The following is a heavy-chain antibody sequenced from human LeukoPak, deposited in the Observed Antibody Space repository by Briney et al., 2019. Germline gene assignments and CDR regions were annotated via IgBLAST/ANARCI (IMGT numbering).Heavy chain of an antibody. D-gene: IGHD3-22*01. CDR1: GFTFSSYW. CDR2: INSDGSST. CDR3: ARGYYDSSGYYPFVY. J-gene: IGHJ4*02. V-gene: IGHV3-74*01. Sequence: GGSLRLSCAASGFTFSSYWMHWVRQAPGKGLVWVSRINSDGSSTSYADSVKGRFTISRDNAKNTLYLQMNSLRAEDTAVYYCARGYYDSSGYYPFVYWGQGTLVTVSS.